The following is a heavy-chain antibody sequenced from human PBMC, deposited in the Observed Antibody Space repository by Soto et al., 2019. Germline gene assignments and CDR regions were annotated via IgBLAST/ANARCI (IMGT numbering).Heavy chain of an antibody. J-gene: IGHJ6*02. D-gene: IGHD1-26*01. Sequence: ASVKVSCKASGYTFTGYYMHWVRQAPGQGLEWMGWINPNSGGTNYAQKFQGWVTMTRDTSISTAYMELSRLRSDDTAVYCCARDSMVGATTDFYYYYGMDVWGQGTTVTVSS. CDR3: ARDSMVGATTDFYYYYGMDV. V-gene: IGHV1-2*04. CDR2: INPNSGGT. CDR1: GYTFTGYY.